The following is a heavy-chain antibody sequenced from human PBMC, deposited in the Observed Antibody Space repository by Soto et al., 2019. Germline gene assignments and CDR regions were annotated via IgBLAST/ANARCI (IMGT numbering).Heavy chain of an antibody. CDR2: INPSGGST. CDR3: ARDADLIVVVTATYGMDV. Sequence: QVQLVQSGAEVKKPGASVKVSCKASGYTFTSYYMHWVRQAPGQGLEWMGIINPSGGSTSYAQKFQGRVTMTRDTSTSTVYMELSSLRSDDTAVYYCARDADLIVVVTATYGMDVWGQGTTVTVSS. CDR1: GYTFTSYY. J-gene: IGHJ6*02. D-gene: IGHD2-21*02. V-gene: IGHV1-46*03.